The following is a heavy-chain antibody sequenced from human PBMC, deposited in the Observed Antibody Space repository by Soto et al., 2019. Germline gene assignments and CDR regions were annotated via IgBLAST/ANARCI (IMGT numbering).Heavy chain of an antibody. CDR2: ISDSGST. V-gene: IGHV3-23*01. CDR3: AKDKGGRYCSRTSCLYSFDY. Sequence: GGSLSLSCTASGFTFSTYAMSWVRQAPGKGLERVSTISDSGSTYYADSVKGRFTISRDNSKNTLYLEMNSLRAEDTAVYYCAKDKGGRYCSRTSCLYSFDYWGQGTLVTVSS. CDR1: GFTFSTYA. J-gene: IGHJ4*02. D-gene: IGHD2-2*01.